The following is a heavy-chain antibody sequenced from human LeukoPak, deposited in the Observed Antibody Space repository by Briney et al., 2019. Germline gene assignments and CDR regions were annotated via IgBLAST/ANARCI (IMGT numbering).Heavy chain of an antibody. J-gene: IGHJ4*02. CDR1: GFTFSDYY. D-gene: IGHD6-13*01. Sequence: GWSLRLSCAASGFTFSDYYMSWVRQAPGKGLESVAYVSDSGSTRYADSVRGRFTVSRDDAKSSLFLQMNSLRAEDTAVYYCAREMGSTWNVPIDYWGPGTLVTVSS. CDR2: VSDSGSTR. CDR3: AREMGSTWNVPIDY. V-gene: IGHV3-11*01.